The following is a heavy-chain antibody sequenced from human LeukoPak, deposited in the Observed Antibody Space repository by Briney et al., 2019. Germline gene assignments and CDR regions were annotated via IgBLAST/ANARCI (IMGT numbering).Heavy chain of an antibody. Sequence: PSETLFLTCTVSGGSVSGYYWSWIRQPPGKGLEWIGYIYYSGSTNYNPSLKSRVTISVDTSENQFSLKLTSVTAADTAVYYCARDREISESGLLWFDRWGHGILVTVSS. D-gene: IGHD3-3*02. J-gene: IGHJ5*02. CDR1: GGSVSGYY. CDR3: ARDREISESGLLWFDR. V-gene: IGHV4-59*02. CDR2: IYYSGST.